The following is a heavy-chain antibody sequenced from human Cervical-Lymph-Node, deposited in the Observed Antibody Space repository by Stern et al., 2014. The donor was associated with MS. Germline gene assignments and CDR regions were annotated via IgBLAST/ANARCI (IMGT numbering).Heavy chain of an antibody. CDR3: ARVAMTSLDY. CDR2: INPSGGST. J-gene: IGHJ4*02. Sequence: QVQLQESGAEVKKPGASVKVSCKASGYTFTSYYIHWVRQAPGQGLECMGIINPSGGSTSYAQKFQGRLTMTRDTSTSTVYMELSSLRSEDTAVYYCARVAMTSLDYWGQGTLVTVSS. V-gene: IGHV1-46*03. CDR1: GYTFTSYY.